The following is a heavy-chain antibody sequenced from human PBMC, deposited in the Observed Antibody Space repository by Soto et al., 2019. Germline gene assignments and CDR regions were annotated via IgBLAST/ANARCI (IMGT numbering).Heavy chain of an antibody. D-gene: IGHD6-13*01. CDR1: GLSFGGYC. Sequence: PSETLSLTSAVYGLSFGGYCWSLIRQPPGKGLEWIGEINHSGSTNYNPSLKSRVTISVDTSKNQFSLKLSSVTAADTAVYYCARGQGYSSSWYLTLRGYFDYWGQGTLVTVSS. CDR3: ARGQGYSSSWYLTLRGYFDY. J-gene: IGHJ4*02. CDR2: INHSGST. V-gene: IGHV4-34*01.